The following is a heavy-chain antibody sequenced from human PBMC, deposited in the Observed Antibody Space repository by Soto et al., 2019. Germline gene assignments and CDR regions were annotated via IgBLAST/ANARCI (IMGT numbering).Heavy chain of an antibody. CDR2: VYPDDSDT. Sequence: PGESLKISCKASGYDFNIYWIGWVRQLPGKGLEWMGVVYPDDSDTTYSPSFRGQVTISAGKSISTAYLQWSSLKASDTATYYCAREDTSGYYFYDYWGQGTQVTVS. CDR3: AREDTSGYYFYDY. CDR1: GYDFNIYW. V-gene: IGHV5-51*01. J-gene: IGHJ4*02. D-gene: IGHD3-22*01.